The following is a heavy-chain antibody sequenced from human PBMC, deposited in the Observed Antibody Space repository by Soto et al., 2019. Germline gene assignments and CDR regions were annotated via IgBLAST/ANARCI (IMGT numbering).Heavy chain of an antibody. J-gene: IGHJ6*03. Sequence: EVQLVESGGGLVQPGGSLRLSCAASGFTFSSYWMSWVRQAPGKGLEWVANIKQDGSEKYYVDSVKGRFTISRDNAKNSLYLQMNSLIAEDTAVYYCARSAYYDFWSGYWDYYYYYMDVWGKGTTVTVSS. D-gene: IGHD3-3*01. CDR2: IKQDGSEK. V-gene: IGHV3-7*01. CDR1: GFTFSSYW. CDR3: ARSAYYDFWSGYWDYYYYYMDV.